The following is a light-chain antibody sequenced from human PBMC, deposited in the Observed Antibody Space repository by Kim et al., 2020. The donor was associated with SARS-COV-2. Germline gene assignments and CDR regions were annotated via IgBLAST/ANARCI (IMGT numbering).Light chain of an antibody. CDR3: QSYDSGLGAVV. CDR1: SSNIGTTYV. V-gene: IGLV1-40*01. Sequence: SFLPPPPSLSRPQGKRVAISCTGSSSNIGTTYVVHWYQQLPGTAPRLLIYGNNNRPSGVPDRFSGSKSGTSASLAITGLQTEDEADYYCQSYDSGLGAVVFGGGTQLTVL. J-gene: IGLJ2*01. CDR2: GNN.